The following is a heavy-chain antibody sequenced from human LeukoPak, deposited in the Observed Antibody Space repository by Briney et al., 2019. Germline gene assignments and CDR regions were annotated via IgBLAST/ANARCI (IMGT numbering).Heavy chain of an antibody. J-gene: IGHJ5*02. CDR3: ASGYGSGWFDR. D-gene: IGHD3-10*01. CDR2: IFHSGST. CDR1: GGSIRNGDYY. Sequence: SQTLSLTCTVSGGSIRNGDYYLSWIRQHPGKGLEWIGYIFHSGSTYYNPSLKSRVTMSADTSQNQFPLKLTSVTAADTAMYYCASGYGSGWFDRWGQGTLVTVSS. V-gene: IGHV4-31*03.